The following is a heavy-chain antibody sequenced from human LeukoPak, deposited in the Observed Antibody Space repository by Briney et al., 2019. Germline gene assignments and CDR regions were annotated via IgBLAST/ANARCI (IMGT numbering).Heavy chain of an antibody. CDR3: ETAIVVVPAANWFDP. V-gene: IGHV1-24*01. CDR2: FDPEDGGT. J-gene: IGHJ5*02. D-gene: IGHD2-2*01. CDR1: GYTLTELS. Sequence: ASVKVSCKFSGYTLTELSMHWVRQAPGKGLEWMGGFDPEDGGTIYAQKFQGRVTMTEDTSTDTAYMELSSLRSEDTAVYYCETAIVVVPAANWFDPWGQGTLVTVSS.